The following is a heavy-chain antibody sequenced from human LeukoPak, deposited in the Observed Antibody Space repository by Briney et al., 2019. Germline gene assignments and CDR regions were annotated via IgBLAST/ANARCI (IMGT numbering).Heavy chain of an antibody. CDR1: GGSISSYY. D-gene: IGHD3-22*01. CDR3: ARLWHDSSGYYYFDY. CDR2: IYYSGST. Sequence: SETLSLTCTVSGGSISSYYWSWLQQPPGKGLEWIGYIYYSGSTNYNPSLKSRVTISVDTSKNQFSLKLSSVTAADTAVYYCARLWHDSSGYYYFDYWGQGTLVTVSS. V-gene: IGHV4-59*08. J-gene: IGHJ4*02.